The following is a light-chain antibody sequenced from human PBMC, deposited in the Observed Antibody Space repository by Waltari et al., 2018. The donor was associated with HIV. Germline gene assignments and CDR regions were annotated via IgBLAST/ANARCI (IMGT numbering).Light chain of an antibody. CDR2: EVS. J-gene: IGLJ2*01. CDR1: SSDVGGYNY. Sequence: QSALTQPPSASGSPGQSVTISCTGTSSDVGGYNYVSWYQQHPGKAPKLMIYEVSKRPSGVPDRVCGSKSSNTASLTVSGLQAEDEADYYCSSYAGSNNFFGGGTKLTVL. V-gene: IGLV2-8*01. CDR3: SSYAGSNNF.